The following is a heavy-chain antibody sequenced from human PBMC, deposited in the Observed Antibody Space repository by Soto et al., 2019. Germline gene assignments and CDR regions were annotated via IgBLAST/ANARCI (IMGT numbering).Heavy chain of an antibody. D-gene: IGHD1-26*01. CDR3: TRGRENYSYFDY. Sequence: GGSLRLSCAASGFTLSSYSMNWARQAPGKGLEWVSYISDGHDTVYADSVKGRFTLSRDNAKNTVFLQMSSLRAEDTAVYYCTRGRENYSYFDYWGQGIVVTAPQ. V-gene: IGHV3-21*05. CDR1: GFTLSSYS. CDR2: ISDGHDT. J-gene: IGHJ4*02.